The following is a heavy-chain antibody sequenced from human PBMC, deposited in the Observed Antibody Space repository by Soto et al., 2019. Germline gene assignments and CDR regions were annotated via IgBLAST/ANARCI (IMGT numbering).Heavy chain of an antibody. V-gene: IGHV3-23*01. Sequence: EVQLLESGGGLVQPGGSLRLSCAASGFTFSSYAMSWVRQAPGKGLEWVSAISGSGGSTYYADSVKGRFTISRDNSKNPLYLQMNSLRAEDTAVYYCAKGNGGYVYLSEYYYNYYMDVWGKGTTVTVSS. CDR1: GFTFSSYA. J-gene: IGHJ6*03. CDR3: AKGNGGYVYLSEYYYNYYMDV. D-gene: IGHD5-12*01. CDR2: ISGSGGST.